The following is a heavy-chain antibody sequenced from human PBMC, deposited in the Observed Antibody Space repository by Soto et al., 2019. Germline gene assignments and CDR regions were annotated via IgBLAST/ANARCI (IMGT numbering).Heavy chain of an antibody. Sequence: PGGSLRLSCAASGFTFSSYEMNWVRQAPGTGLEWVSYISSSGSTIYYADSVKGRFTISRDNAKNTLYLQMNSLRAEDTAVYYCANSLAPVEAAGTRYPFDPWGQGTLVTVSS. CDR2: ISSSGSTI. D-gene: IGHD6-13*01. V-gene: IGHV3-48*03. J-gene: IGHJ5*02. CDR1: GFTFSSYE. CDR3: ANSLAPVEAAGTRYPFDP.